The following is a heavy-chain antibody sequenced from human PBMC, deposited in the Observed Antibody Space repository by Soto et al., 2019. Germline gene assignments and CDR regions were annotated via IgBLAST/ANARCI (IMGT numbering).Heavy chain of an antibody. CDR3: AKVVDYDSTGYYSHLDH. J-gene: IGHJ4*02. V-gene: IGHV3-23*01. CDR1: GFTFSSYA. Sequence: LRLSCAASGFTFSSYALTWVRQAPGKGLEWVSVIGASGSSTFHADSVKGRFTISRDNSKNTLFLQMNSLRAEDTAVYYCAKVVDYDSTGYYSHLDHWGQGTLVTVSS. CDR2: IGASGSST. D-gene: IGHD3-22*01.